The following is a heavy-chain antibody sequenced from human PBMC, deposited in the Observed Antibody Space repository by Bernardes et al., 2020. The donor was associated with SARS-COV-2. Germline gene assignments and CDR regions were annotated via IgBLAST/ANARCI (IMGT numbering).Heavy chain of an antibody. CDR3: TRHRNTVTTMDFDF. CDR2: IHYSRST. J-gene: IGHJ4*03. Sequence: SETLSLTCTVSGGFTSSSSYYWGWIRQSPGMGLEWNGSIHYSRSTHYNPSLKSRVTMSVDTSKNQFSLTLNSATAADTATSYCTRHRNTVTTMDFDFWGHWTLIPHSS. CDR1: GGFTSSSSYY. D-gene: IGHD4-17*01. V-gene: IGHV4-39*01.